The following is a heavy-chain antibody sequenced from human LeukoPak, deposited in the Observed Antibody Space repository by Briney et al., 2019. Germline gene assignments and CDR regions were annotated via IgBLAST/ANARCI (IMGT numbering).Heavy chain of an antibody. Sequence: SETLSLTCAVYGGSFSGYYWSWIRQPPRKGLEWIGEINHSGSTKYNPSLKSRVSISIGTSKNQFSLKLSSVTAADTAMYYCARRVGRWFGERAYYYNYMDVWAKGPRSPSL. CDR3: ARRVGRWFGERAYYYNYMDV. CDR2: INHSGST. CDR1: GGSFSGYY. D-gene: IGHD3-10*01. J-gene: IGHJ6*03. V-gene: IGHV4-34*01.